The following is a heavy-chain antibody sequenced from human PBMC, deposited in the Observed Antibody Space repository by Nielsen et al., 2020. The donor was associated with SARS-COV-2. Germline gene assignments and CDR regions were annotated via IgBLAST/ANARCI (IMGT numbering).Heavy chain of an antibody. CDR1: GFTFSSSW. Sequence: GESLKISCAASGFTFSSSWMHWVRQAPGKGLVWVSRIGSDESITNYVDSVKGRFTVSRDNAKNTLYLQMNSLRAEGTAVYYCAREMGGSSRHFDYWGQGTLVTVSS. J-gene: IGHJ4*02. CDR3: AREMGGSSRHFDY. CDR2: IGSDESIT. D-gene: IGHD6-13*01. V-gene: IGHV3-74*01.